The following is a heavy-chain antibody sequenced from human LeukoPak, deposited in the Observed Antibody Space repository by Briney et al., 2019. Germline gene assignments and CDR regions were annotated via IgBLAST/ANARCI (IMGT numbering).Heavy chain of an antibody. CDR3: GVEGLGYYDFSTANY. CDR1: GFSLSIYC. Sequence: QPGGSLILSCAASGFSLSIYCMTWVRQSPGKGLEWVANIKPDGGENYFVDSMKGRLTISRDNARNSVYLQMNSLSTEDTAVYYCGVEGLGYYDFSTANYWGQGTLVTVSS. V-gene: IGHV3-7*01. D-gene: IGHD3-3*01. CDR2: IKPDGGEN. J-gene: IGHJ4*02.